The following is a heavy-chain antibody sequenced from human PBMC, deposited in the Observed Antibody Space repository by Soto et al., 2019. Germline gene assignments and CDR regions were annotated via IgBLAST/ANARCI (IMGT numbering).Heavy chain of an antibody. Sequence: PSETLSLTCAVSGGSMRSNNRWRWVRQPPGKGLEWIGEIFHSGSTNYNPSLKSRVTISVDTSKNQFSLKLSSVTAADTDVYYCARDKRYYDILTGYSYDPGPFDYWGQGTLVTVSS. D-gene: IGHD3-9*01. CDR2: IFHSGST. V-gene: IGHV4-4*02. CDR3: ARDKRYYDILTGYSYDPGPFDY. J-gene: IGHJ4*02. CDR1: GGSMRSNNR.